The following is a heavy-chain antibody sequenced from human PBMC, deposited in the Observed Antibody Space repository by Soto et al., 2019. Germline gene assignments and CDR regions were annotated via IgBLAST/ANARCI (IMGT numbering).Heavy chain of an antibody. CDR1: GYTFTSYG. CDR3: ARINTIFGVVIIGESDY. D-gene: IGHD3-3*01. J-gene: IGHJ4*02. CDR2: ISAYNGNT. Sequence: GASVKVSCKASGYTFTSYGISWVRQAPGQGLEWMGWISAYNGNTNYAQKPQGRVTMTTDTSTSTAYMELRSLRSDDTAVYYCARINTIFGVVIIGESDYWGQGTLVTVSS. V-gene: IGHV1-18*01.